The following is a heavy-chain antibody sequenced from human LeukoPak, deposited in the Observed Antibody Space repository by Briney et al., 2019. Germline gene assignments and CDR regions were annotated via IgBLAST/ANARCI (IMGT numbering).Heavy chain of an antibody. D-gene: IGHD4-17*01. J-gene: IGHJ3*02. CDR3: ATHDSTTVPYNDAFDI. V-gene: IGHV1-69-2*01. Sequence: ASVKISCKVSGYTFTDYYMHWVQQAPGKGLEWMGLVDPEDGETIYAEKFQGRVTIAADTSTDTAYMELSSLRSEDTAVYYCATHDSTTVPYNDAFDIWGQGTMVTVSS. CDR2: VDPEDGET. CDR1: GYTFTDYY.